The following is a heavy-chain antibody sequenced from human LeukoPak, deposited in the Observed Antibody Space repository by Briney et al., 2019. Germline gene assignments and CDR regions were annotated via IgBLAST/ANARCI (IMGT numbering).Heavy chain of an antibody. CDR1: GFTTFTFAEYA. V-gene: IGHV3-30*02. CDR2: IQHDGIQK. CDR3: AKVAYVSGSGTSHE. Sequence: GGSLRLSCAVCGFTTFTFAEYAFPWVRQRPGKGLAWLAFIQHDGIQKYYEESVKDRFTLSTDNSRNTLYLQMDSLRPEDTATYYCAKVAYVSGSGTSHEWGQGTLVTVSS. J-gene: IGHJ4*02. D-gene: IGHD3-10*01.